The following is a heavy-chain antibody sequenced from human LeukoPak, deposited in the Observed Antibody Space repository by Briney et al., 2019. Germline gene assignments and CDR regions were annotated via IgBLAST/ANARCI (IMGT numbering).Heavy chain of an antibody. D-gene: IGHD3-22*01. CDR1: GFTFSSDA. V-gene: IGHV3-23*01. CDR3: AKHRHYYDSSGYYHWNFDL. CDR2: ISGSGGST. Sequence: GGSLRLSCAASGFTFSSDAMSWVRQAPGKGLEWVSAISGSGGSTYYADSVTGRFTISRDNSKNTLYLQMNSLRAEDTAVYYCAKHRHYYDSSGYYHWNFDLWGRGTLVTVSS. J-gene: IGHJ2*01.